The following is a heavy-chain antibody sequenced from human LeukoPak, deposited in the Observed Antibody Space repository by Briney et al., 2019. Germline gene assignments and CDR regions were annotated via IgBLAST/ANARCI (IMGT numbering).Heavy chain of an antibody. CDR2: INPNSGGT. Sequence: ASVKVSCKASGYTFTGYYMHWVRQAPGQGLEWMGWINPNSGGTNYAQKFQGRVTMTRDTSISTAYMELSRLRSVDTAVYYCARAALLAAAGVADLDYWGQGTLVTVSS. V-gene: IGHV1-2*02. J-gene: IGHJ4*02. CDR3: ARAALLAAAGVADLDY. CDR1: GYTFTGYY. D-gene: IGHD6-13*01.